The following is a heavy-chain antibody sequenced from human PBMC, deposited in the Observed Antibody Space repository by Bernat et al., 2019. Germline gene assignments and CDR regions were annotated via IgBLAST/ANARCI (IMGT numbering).Heavy chain of an antibody. CDR2: LYSGGET. V-gene: IGHV3-53*02. CDR3: AGWDCGTSSCYYDY. CDR1: GFTVSSNY. J-gene: IGHJ4*02. Sequence: EVQLVETGGGVIQPGGSLRLSCAASGFTVSSNYMSWVRQAPGKGLEWVSMLYSGGETHYRDCVESRFTISRNNTKNTLNLRMNGLRAEDTAMYRCAGWDCGTSSCYYDYWGQGTLVTVSS. D-gene: IGHD2-2*01.